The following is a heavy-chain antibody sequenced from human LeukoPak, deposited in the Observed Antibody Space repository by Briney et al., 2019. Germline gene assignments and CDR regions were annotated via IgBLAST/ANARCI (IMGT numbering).Heavy chain of an antibody. J-gene: IGHJ4*02. Sequence: GASVKVSCKASGYTLTSYEINWVRQATGQGLEWMGWMNPNSGNTGYAQKFQGRVTMTRNTSISTAYMELSSLRSEDTAVYYCARDAGPAAPMYYFDYWGQGTLVTVSS. CDR2: MNPNSGNT. CDR3: ARDAGPAAPMYYFDY. D-gene: IGHD2-2*01. CDR1: GYTLTSYE. V-gene: IGHV1-8*01.